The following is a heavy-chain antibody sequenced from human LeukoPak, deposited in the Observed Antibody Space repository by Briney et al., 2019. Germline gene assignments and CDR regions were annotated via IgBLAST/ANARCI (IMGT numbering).Heavy chain of an antibody. V-gene: IGHV1-24*01. J-gene: IGHJ4*02. CDR3: ARALYSSSRAKPPLGY. CDR2: FDPEDGET. D-gene: IGHD6-13*01. CDR1: GYTLTELS. Sequence: ASVKVSCKVSGYTLTELSMHWVRQAPGKGLEWMGGFDPEDGETIYAQKFQGRVTMTEDTSTDTAYMELSSLRSEDTAVYYCARALYSSSRAKPPLGYWGQGTLVTVSS.